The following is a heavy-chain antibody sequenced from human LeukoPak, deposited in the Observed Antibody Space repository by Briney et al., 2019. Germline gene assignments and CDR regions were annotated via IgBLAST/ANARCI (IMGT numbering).Heavy chain of an antibody. CDR1: GYSFTNYW. CDR2: IWPRDSST. J-gene: IGHJ4*02. D-gene: IGHD6-25*01. Sequence: PGDSLTLSCKGSGYSFTNYWIGWVRQMPGQGLEWMGIIWPRDSSTRYSPSFEGQVTVSADKSISVAYLQWSSLKASDTAIYYCARVGISACGTLVYWGQGILVTVSS. V-gene: IGHV5-51*03. CDR3: ARVGISACGTLVY.